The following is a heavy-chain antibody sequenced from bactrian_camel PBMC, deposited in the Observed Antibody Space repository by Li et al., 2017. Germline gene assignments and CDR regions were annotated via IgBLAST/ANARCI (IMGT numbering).Heavy chain of an antibody. D-gene: IGHD6*01. CDR3: AAEPGTWGRLRPADFTY. CDR1: DYSFSRYW. CDR2: IYPDGRGT. V-gene: IGHV3S1*01. Sequence: HVQLVESGGGSVQAGESLKLSCEVSDYSFSRYWAWFRQAPGKRREGVASIYPDGRGTYYADSVKGRFTISRDNAKNTLYLQMNSLKTEDAAMYYCAAEPGTWGRLRPADFTYWGQGTQVTVS. J-gene: IGHJ4*01.